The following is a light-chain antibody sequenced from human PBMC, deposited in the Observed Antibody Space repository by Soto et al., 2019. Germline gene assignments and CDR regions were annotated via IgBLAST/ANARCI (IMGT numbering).Light chain of an antibody. CDR2: AAS. CDR3: QQSYSTPIYT. V-gene: IGKV1-39*01. CDR1: QSISSY. J-gene: IGKJ2*01. Sequence: DIQMTQSPSSLSASVGDRVTITCRASQSISSYLNWYQQKPGKAPKPLIYAASILQIGVPSRFSGSGSGTDVTLTISSLQPEDFATYYCQQSYSTPIYTFGQGTKLEIK.